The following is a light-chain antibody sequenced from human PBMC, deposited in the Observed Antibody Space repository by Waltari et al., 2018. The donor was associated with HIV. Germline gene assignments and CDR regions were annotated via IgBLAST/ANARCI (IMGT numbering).Light chain of an antibody. J-gene: IGKJ4*01. V-gene: IGKV4-1*01. CDR3: QQYFDIPLT. Sequence: DFVMTQSPDSLAVSLGERATINCKSSHSLLYNSDKKDYVAWYQQKPGQPPKLLILWASTRQSGVPDRFSGSGSGTDFTLTISSLQAEDVAVYFCQQYFDIPLTFGGGTKVDLK. CDR1: HSLLYNSDKKDY. CDR2: WAS.